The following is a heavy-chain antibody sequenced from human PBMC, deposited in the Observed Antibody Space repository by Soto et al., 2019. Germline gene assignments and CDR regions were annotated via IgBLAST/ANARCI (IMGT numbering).Heavy chain of an antibody. CDR3: AADAHQDDFWSNYPYYYYSMDV. Sequence: ASVKVSCKASGITFSRTAVPWMRQARVQRLEWIGRIVVGSGSTTYAEIVQGRITITRDVSTSTAYMELTSLRPEDTAMYYCAADAHQDDFWSNYPYYYYSMDVWG. CDR1: GITFSRTA. J-gene: IGHJ6*01. CDR2: IVVGSGST. D-gene: IGHD3-3*01. V-gene: IGHV1-58*01.